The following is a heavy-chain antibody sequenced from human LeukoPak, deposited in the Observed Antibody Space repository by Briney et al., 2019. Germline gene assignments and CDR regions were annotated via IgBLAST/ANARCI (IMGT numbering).Heavy chain of an antibody. CDR1: GGSISSSSYY. Sequence: SETLSLTCTVSGGSISSSSYYWGWIRQPPGKGLEWIGEINHSGSTNYNPSLKSRVTISVDTSKNQFSLKLSSVTAADTAVYYCARDSDSSGWYDLGYWGQGTLVTVSS. CDR2: INHSGST. CDR3: ARDSDSSGWYDLGY. V-gene: IGHV4-39*07. D-gene: IGHD6-19*01. J-gene: IGHJ4*02.